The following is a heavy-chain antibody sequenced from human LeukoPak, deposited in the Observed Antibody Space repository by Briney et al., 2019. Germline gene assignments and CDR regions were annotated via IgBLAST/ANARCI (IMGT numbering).Heavy chain of an antibody. D-gene: IGHD6-13*01. CDR1: GGTFSSYA. CDR3: ARDGVRIADAFDI. V-gene: IGHV1-69*04. Sequence: SVKVSCKASGGTFSSYAISWVRQASGQGLEWMGRIIPILGIANYAQKFQGRVTITADKSTSTAYMELSSLRSEDTAVYYCARDGVRIADAFDIWGQGTMVTVSS. J-gene: IGHJ3*02. CDR2: IIPILGIA.